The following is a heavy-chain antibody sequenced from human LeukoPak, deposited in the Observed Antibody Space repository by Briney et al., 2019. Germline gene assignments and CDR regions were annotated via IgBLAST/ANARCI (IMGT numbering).Heavy chain of an antibody. CDR3: ARLANWNYGY. Sequence: GESLKISCKVSGYSFTAYWIGWVRQMPGKALEWMGIIYPGDSNTRYSPSFQGQVTISADKSISTAYLQWSSLKASDTAVYYCARLANWNYGYWGQGTLVTVSS. D-gene: IGHD1-7*01. V-gene: IGHV5-51*01. CDR2: IYPGDSNT. J-gene: IGHJ4*02. CDR1: GYSFTAYW.